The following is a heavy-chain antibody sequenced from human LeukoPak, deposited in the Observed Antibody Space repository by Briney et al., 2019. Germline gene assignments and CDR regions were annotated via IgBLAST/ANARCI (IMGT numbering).Heavy chain of an antibody. Sequence: PGGSLRLSCAASGFTFSSYSMNWVRQAPGKGLEWVSSISSSSSCIYYADSVKGRFTISRDNSKNTLYLQMNSLRAADTAVYYCARGIQAVAGHWYFDLWGRGTLVTVSS. CDR1: GFTFSSYS. V-gene: IGHV3-21*01. CDR3: ARGIQAVAGHWYFDL. CDR2: ISSSSSCI. J-gene: IGHJ2*01. D-gene: IGHD6-19*01.